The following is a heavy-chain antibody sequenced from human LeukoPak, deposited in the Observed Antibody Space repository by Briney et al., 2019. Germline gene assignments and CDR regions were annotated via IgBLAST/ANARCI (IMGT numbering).Heavy chain of an antibody. V-gene: IGHV3-21*01. CDR3: ARVEGVNGSFDY. CDR1: EFTFSSYS. CDR2: ISSSSSYI. J-gene: IGHJ4*02. Sequence: GGSPRLSCAASEFTFSSYSMNWVRQAPGKGREWVSSISSSSSYIYYADSVKGRFTISRDNAKNSLYLQMNSLRAEDTAVYYCARVEGVNGSFDYWGQGTLVTVSS. D-gene: IGHD2-15*01.